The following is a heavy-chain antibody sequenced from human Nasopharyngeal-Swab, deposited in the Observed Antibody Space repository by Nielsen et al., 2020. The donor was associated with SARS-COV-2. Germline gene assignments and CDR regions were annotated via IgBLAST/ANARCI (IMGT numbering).Heavy chain of an antibody. CDR3: ARDLGNNVVVVSPRLWFDP. V-gene: IGHV1-18*04. CDR1: GYSFTSYG. CDR2: ISPYNGNT. D-gene: IGHD2-15*01. Sequence: ASVKVSCKASGYSFTSYGITWLRQAPGQGLEWMGWISPYNGNTHYEQKLQGRVTMTTDTSTSTAYMELRGLSSDDTAVYYCARDLGNNVVVVSPRLWFDPWGQGTLVTVSS. J-gene: IGHJ5*02.